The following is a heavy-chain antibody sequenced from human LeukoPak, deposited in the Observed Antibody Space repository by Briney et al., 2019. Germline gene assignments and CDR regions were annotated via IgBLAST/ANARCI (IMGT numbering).Heavy chain of an antibody. CDR1: GFTFSSYS. J-gene: IGHJ6*03. CDR2: ISSSSSYI. V-gene: IGHV3-21*01. CDR3: ARDPYSGTYGDTYYYYMDV. D-gene: IGHD1-26*01. Sequence: PGGSLRLSCAASGFTFSSYSMNWVRQAPGKGLEWVSSISSSSSYIYYADSVKGRFTISRDNARNSLYLQMNSLRAEDTAVYYCARDPYSGTYGDTYYYYMDVWGKGTTVTISS.